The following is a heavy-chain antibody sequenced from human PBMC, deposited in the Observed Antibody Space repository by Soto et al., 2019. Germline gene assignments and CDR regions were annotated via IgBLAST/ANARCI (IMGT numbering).Heavy chain of an antibody. CDR2: SIPIFGTA. CDR1: GGTFSSYA. CDR3: ATVTHDYDFWSGYGYYGMDV. J-gene: IGHJ6*02. D-gene: IGHD3-3*01. V-gene: IGHV1-69*06. Sequence: QVQLVQSGAEVKKPGSSVKLSCKASGGTFSSYAISWVRQAPGQGLEWMGGSIPIFGTANYAQKFQGRGTITADTSTSTAYMELSSLRSEDTAVYYCATVTHDYDFWSGYGYYGMDVWGQGTTVTVSS.